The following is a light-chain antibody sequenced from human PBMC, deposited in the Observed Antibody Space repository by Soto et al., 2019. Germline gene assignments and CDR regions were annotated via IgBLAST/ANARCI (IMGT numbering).Light chain of an antibody. CDR1: SSY. Sequence: QSALTQPRSVSGSPGQSVTISCTGTSSYVSWYQQDPGKAPKLIIYDVSKRPSGVPDRLSGSKSGNTASLTISGLQAEDEADYFCCSFAGSYTSYVFGTGTKVTVL. V-gene: IGLV2-11*01. CDR2: DVS. CDR3: CSFAGSYTSYV. J-gene: IGLJ1*01.